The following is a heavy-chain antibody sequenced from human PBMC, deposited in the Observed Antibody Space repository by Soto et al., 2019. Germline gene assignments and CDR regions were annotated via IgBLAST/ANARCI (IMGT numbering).Heavy chain of an antibody. CDR2: VSHDGRNT. V-gene: IGHV3-30*18. J-gene: IGHJ4*02. D-gene: IGHD6-19*01. CDR3: AKGGRKWLVTSDFNY. CDR1: GFTFSDYA. Sequence: VQLVESGGGVVQPGRSLRLSCAASGFTFSDYAMHWVRQAPGKGLEWVAVVSHDGRNTHYADSVKGRFTITRDSSKDTVSLESTSLGAEDMAVYYCAKGGRKWLVTSDFNYWGQGALVTVSS.